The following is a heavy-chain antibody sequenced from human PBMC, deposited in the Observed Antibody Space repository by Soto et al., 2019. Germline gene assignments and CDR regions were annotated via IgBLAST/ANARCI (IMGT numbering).Heavy chain of an antibody. CDR1: GFTFSSYS. D-gene: IGHD5-12*01. CDR3: ASMATGGYDAFDI. J-gene: IGHJ3*02. V-gene: IGHV3-48*02. CDR2: ISSSSSTI. Sequence: EVPLVESGGGLVQPGGSLRLSCAASGFTFSSYSMNWVRQAPGKGLEWVSYISSSSSTIYYAVSVKGRFTISRDTAKNSLYLKMNSLRDEDTAVYYCASMATGGYDAFDIWGQGTMVTVSS.